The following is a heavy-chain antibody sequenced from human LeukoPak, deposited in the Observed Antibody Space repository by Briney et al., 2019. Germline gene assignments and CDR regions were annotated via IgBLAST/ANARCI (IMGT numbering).Heavy chain of an antibody. Sequence: PGGSLRHSCAASGFTFSSYTMNWVRQAPGKGLEYVSSISSSSSHIYYADSVKGHYTISRDNTKSSLYLQMNSLRAEDMAVYYCARGYCGGDCYGDWGQGTLVTVSS. CDR1: GFTFSSYT. J-gene: IGHJ1*01. D-gene: IGHD2-21*02. V-gene: IGHV3-21*01. CDR3: ARGYCGGDCYGD. CDR2: ISSSSSHI.